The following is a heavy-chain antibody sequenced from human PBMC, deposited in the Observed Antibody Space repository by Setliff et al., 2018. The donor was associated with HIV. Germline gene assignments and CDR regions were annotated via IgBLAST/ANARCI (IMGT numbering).Heavy chain of an antibody. V-gene: IGHV3-33*01. Sequence: GGSLRLSCTTSGFTFGSYGMHWVRQAPGKGLEWVANMWYDGSEKYYADSVKGRFTISRDKSKNTLYLQMNSLRTEDTAVYYCARGAGDGGSGDNYYFYYYYMDVWGKGTTVTVSS. J-gene: IGHJ6*03. CDR3: ARGAGDGGSGDNYYFYYYYMDV. D-gene: IGHD3-10*01. CDR2: MWYDGSEK. CDR1: GFTFGSYG.